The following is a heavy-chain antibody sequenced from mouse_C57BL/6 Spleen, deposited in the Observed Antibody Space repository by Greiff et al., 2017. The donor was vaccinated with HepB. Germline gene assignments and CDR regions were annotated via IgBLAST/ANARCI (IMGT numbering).Heavy chain of an antibody. CDR3: ARMNYYGSSYAPDYFDY. D-gene: IGHD1-1*01. Sequence: VQLQQPGAELVKPGASVKMSCKASGYTFTSYWITWVKQRPGQGLEWIGDIYPGSGSTNYNEKFKSKATLTVDTSSSTAYMQLSSLTSEDSAVYYCARMNYYGSSYAPDYFDYWGQGTTLTVSS. CDR1: GYTFTSYW. J-gene: IGHJ2*01. CDR2: IYPGSGST. V-gene: IGHV1-55*01.